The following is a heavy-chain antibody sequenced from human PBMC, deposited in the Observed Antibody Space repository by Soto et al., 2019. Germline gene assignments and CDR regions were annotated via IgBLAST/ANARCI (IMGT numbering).Heavy chain of an antibody. CDR3: ARERASSGNLDY. V-gene: IGHV4-30-4*01. D-gene: IGHD3-22*01. J-gene: IGHJ4*02. CDR2: IYYSGST. CDR1: GGSISSGDYY. Sequence: PSETLSLTCTVSGGSISSGDYYWSWIRQPPGKGLEWIGYIYYSGSTYYNPSLKSRVTISVYTSKNQFSLKLSSVTAADTAVYYCARERASSGNLDYWGQGTLVTVSS.